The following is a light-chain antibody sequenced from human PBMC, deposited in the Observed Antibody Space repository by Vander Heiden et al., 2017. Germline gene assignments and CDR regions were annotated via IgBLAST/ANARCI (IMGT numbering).Light chain of an antibody. Sequence: QSVLTQQPSPSGTPGQRVTISCSGSSSNIGSNAVNWYQQLPGAAPRLLIYNNDQRPAGVPDRFSGSKSGTSASLSVSGLRSEDEADYYCAAWDDSLTGLVFGGGTKLTVL. CDR2: NND. CDR3: AAWDDSLTGLV. CDR1: SSNIGSNA. J-gene: IGLJ2*01. V-gene: IGLV1-44*01.